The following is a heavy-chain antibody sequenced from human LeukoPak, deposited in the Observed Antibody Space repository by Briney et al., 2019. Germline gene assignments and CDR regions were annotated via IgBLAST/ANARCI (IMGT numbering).Heavy chain of an antibody. V-gene: IGHV3-11*01. J-gene: IGHJ4*02. D-gene: IGHD6-13*01. Sequence: GGSLRLSCAASGFTFSDYYMSWIRQAPGKGLEWISYISSSGSTIFQADSMKGRFTISRDNAKNSLYLQMNNLRAEDTAVYYCARVSSQQLKWGQGTLVTVSS. CDR2: ISSSGSTI. CDR1: GFTFSDYY. CDR3: ARVSSQQLK.